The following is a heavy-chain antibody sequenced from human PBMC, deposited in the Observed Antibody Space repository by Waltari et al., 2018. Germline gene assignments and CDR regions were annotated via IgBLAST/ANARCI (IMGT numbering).Heavy chain of an antibody. V-gene: IGHV4-38-2*01. Sequence: QVQLQESGPGLVKASETLSLTCAVSGYAISSGYYWGWIRQPPGKGREWIGSLYQGGTTYYNPSLRSRVTISVDTSKNQCSLRLRSVTAADTAVYYCARLNRAYDGFDIWGQGTIVTVSS. D-gene: IGHD3-10*01. CDR1: GYAISSGYY. CDR3: ARLNRAYDGFDI. J-gene: IGHJ3*02. CDR2: LYQGGTT.